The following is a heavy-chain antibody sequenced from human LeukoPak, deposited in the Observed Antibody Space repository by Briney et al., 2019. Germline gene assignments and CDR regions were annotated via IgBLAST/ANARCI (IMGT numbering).Heavy chain of an antibody. Sequence: GGSLRLSCAASGFTFSSYSMNWVRQAPGKGLEWVSYISSSSTTIYYADSVKGRFTISRDNAKNSLYLQMNSLRDEDTAVYYCARGPYYYTWGSHFHPFDYCGQGTLVAVSS. CDR1: GFTFSSYS. D-gene: IGHD3-10*01. J-gene: IGHJ4*02. V-gene: IGHV3-48*02. CDR3: ARGPYYYTWGSHFHPFDY. CDR2: ISSSSTTI.